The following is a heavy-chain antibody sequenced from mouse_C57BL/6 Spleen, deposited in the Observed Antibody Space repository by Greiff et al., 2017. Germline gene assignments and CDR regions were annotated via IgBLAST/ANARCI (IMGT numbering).Heavy chain of an antibody. V-gene: IGHV1-42*01. CDR2: INPSTGGT. CDR1: GYSFTGYY. D-gene: IGHD2-1*01. CDR3: ARGIYYDYDAMGY. J-gene: IGHJ4*01. Sequence: EVQLQESGPELVKPGASVKISCKASGYSFTGYYMNWVKQSPEKSLEWIGEINPSTGGTTYNQKFKAKATLTVDKSSSTAYMQLKSLTSEDSAVYYCARGIYYDYDAMGYWGQGTSVTVST.